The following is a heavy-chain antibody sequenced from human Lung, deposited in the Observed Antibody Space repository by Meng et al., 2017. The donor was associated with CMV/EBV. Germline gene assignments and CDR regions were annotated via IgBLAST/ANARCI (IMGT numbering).Heavy chain of an antibody. J-gene: IGHJ3*02. CDR3: ARGCSRTSCYSDAFDI. V-gene: IGHV3-21*01. CDR2: ISSSSSYI. CDR1: GFTFSSYS. D-gene: IGHD2-2*01. Sequence: ESXKISFAASGFTFSSYSMNWVRQAPGHGLEWVSSISSSSSYIYYADSVKGRFTISRDNDKHSLYLQMSSMRAEDTAVYYFARGCSRTSCYSDAFDIWGQGTMVTVSS.